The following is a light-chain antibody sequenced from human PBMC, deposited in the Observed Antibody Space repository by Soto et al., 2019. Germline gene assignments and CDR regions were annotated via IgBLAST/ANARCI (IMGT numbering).Light chain of an antibody. CDR1: QSISSY. J-gene: IGKJ1*01. CDR2: AAS. V-gene: IGKV1-39*01. CDR3: QQSYSTIT. Sequence: DIQMTQSPSSLSASVGDRVTITCRASQSISSYLNWYQQKPGKAPKLLIYAASSLQSGVPSRFSGSGSGTDFTLTISSLQPEDFATYYCQQSYSTITFGQGTEVDIK.